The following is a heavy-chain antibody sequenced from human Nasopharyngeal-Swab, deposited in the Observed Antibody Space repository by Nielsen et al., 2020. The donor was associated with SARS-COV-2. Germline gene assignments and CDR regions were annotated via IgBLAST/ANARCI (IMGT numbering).Heavy chain of an antibody. D-gene: IGHD3-22*01. CDR3: ARGVAGVSMIVVVLTGGSYHFDY. V-gene: IGHV4-34*01. CDR2: INHSGNT. J-gene: IGHJ4*02. Sequence: SQTLSLACAVYGGSFSAYDWSWIRQPPGKGLEGIGEINHSGNTNYNQSLKSRVTISLDTSKNQFSLKLSSVTAADTAVYYCARGVAGVSMIVVVLTGGSYHFDYWGQGTLVTVSS. CDR1: GGSFSAYD.